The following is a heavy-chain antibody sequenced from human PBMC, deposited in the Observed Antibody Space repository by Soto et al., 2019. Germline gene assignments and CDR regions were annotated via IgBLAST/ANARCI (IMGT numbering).Heavy chain of an antibody. Sequence: QVQLVQSGAEVKKPGSSVRVSCKASGGTLRNYGISWVRQAPGQGLEWMGGIIPVFGTANYAQKFQGRVTITADESTSTVYMNVTSLRSEDTAVYYCSSGDATKIGVTTYSGMEVWGQGTTVTVSS. CDR3: SSGDATKIGVTTYSGMEV. J-gene: IGHJ6*02. D-gene: IGHD4-17*01. CDR2: IIPVFGTA. V-gene: IGHV1-69*12. CDR1: GGTLRNYG.